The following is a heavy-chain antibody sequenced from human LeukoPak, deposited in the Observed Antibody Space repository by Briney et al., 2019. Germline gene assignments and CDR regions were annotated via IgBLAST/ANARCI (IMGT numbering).Heavy chain of an antibody. Sequence: PGGSLRLSCAASGFTFDDYAMHWVRQAPGKGLEWVSGISWNSGSIGYADSVKGRFTISRDNAKNSLYLQMNSLRAEDTALYYCAKDSNDILTDTFDYWGQGTLVTVSS. CDR1: GFTFDDYA. CDR2: ISWNSGSI. CDR3: AKDSNDILTDTFDY. D-gene: IGHD3-9*01. V-gene: IGHV3-9*01. J-gene: IGHJ4*02.